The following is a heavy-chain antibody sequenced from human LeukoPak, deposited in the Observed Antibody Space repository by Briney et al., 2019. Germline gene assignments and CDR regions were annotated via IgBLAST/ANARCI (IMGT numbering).Heavy chain of an antibody. J-gene: IGHJ4*02. CDR2: INHSGST. CDR1: GGSISSYY. D-gene: IGHD2-8*02. CDR3: ARRLSWWRY. Sequence: SETLSLTCTVSGGSISSYYWSWIRQPPGKGLEWIGEINHSGSTNYNPSLKSRVTISVDTSKNQFSLKLSSVTAADTAVYYCARRLSWWRYWGQGTLVTVSS. V-gene: IGHV4-34*01.